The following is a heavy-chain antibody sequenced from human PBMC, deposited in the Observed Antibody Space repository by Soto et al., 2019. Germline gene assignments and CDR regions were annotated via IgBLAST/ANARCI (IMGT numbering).Heavy chain of an antibody. CDR3: ARGIRNYYGADV. J-gene: IGHJ6*02. CDR1: GFTVSSNY. V-gene: IGHV3-66*02. CDR2: IYSGGST. Sequence: PGGSLRLSCAASGFTVSSNYMSWVRQAPGKGLEWVSVIYSGGSTYYADSVKGRFTISRDNSKNTLYLQMNSLRAEDTGMYYCARGIRNYYGADVWGQGTTVTVSS. D-gene: IGHD2-21*01.